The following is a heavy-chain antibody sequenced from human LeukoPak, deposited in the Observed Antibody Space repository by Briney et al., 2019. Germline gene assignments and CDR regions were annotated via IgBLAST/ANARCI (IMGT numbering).Heavy chain of an antibody. J-gene: IGHJ3*02. CDR3: ARDLPKTGYVGASDI. Sequence: ASVKVSCKASGYTFTSYYMHWVRQAPGQGLEWMGIINPSGGSTSYAQKFQGRVTMTRDMSTSTVYMELNSLTSDDTAVYYCARDLPKTGYVGASDIWGQGTMVTVSS. CDR2: INPSGGST. CDR1: GYTFTSYY. V-gene: IGHV1-46*01. D-gene: IGHD5-12*01.